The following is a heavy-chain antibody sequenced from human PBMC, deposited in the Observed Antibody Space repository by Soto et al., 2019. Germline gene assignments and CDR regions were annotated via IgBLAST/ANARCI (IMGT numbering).Heavy chain of an antibody. J-gene: IGHJ6*02. CDR2: ITPIFGTT. V-gene: IGHV1-69*01. CDR1: GGSFSNYV. CDR3: AREDIVVYRIAYYGIDV. Sequence: QVHLVQSGAEVKKPGSSVKVSCKASGGSFSNYVVTWVRQAPGQGLEWVGAITPIFGTTNYAQKFYDRVTITADVDATTAYMELTSLRSDDTAVYYCAREDIVVYRIAYYGIDVWGQGTTVIVSS. D-gene: IGHD3-22*01.